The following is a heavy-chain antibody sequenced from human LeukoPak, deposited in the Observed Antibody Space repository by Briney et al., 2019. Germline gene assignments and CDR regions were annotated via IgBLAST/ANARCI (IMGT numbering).Heavy chain of an antibody. CDR3: ASLQLRFLEWLLRQVRACFDY. V-gene: IGHV4-39*01. CDR1: GGPISSSSYY. Sequence: SETLSLTCTVSGGPISSSSYYWGWIRQPPGKGLEWIGSIYYIGSAYYNPSLKSRVTISVDTSKNQFSLKLSSVTAADTAVYYCASLQLRFLEWLLRQVRACFDYWGQGTLVTVSS. CDR2: IYYIGSA. J-gene: IGHJ4*02. D-gene: IGHD3-3*01.